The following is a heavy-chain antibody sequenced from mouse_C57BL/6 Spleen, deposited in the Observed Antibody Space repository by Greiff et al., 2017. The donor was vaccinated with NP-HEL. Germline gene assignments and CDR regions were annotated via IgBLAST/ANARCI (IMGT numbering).Heavy chain of an antibody. V-gene: IGHV5-9-1*02. J-gene: IGHJ3*01. D-gene: IGHD2-5*01. CDR3: TRESAYYSNYGFSFAY. Sequence: EVKVVESGEGLVKPGGSLKLSCAASGFTFSCYAMSWVRQTPEKRLEWVAYISSGGDYIYYADTVKGRFTISRDNARNTLYLQMSSLKSEDTAMYYCTRESAYYSNYGFSFAYWGQGTLVTVSA. CDR1: GFTFSCYA. CDR2: ISSGGDYI.